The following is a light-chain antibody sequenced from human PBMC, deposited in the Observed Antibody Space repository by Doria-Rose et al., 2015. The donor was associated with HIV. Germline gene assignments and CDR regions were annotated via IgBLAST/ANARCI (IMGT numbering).Light chain of an antibody. CDR2: WAS. V-gene: IGKV4-1*01. J-gene: IGKJ2*01. CDR3: QQYYSTPPT. CDR1: QSVLYSPNNKNY. Sequence: AVSLGERATTNCKSSQSVLYSPNNKNYLAWYQQRPGQPPKLLIYWASTRESGVPDRFSGSGSGTDFTLTISSLQAEDMAVYFCQQYYSTPPTFGQGTKLEIK.